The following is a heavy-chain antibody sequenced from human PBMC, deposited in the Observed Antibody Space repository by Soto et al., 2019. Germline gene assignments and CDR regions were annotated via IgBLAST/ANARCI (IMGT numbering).Heavy chain of an antibody. V-gene: IGHV5-10-1*01. CDR3: ARQIYDSDTGPNFQYYFDS. Sequence: GESLKISCKGSGYSFAGYWITWVRQKPGKGLEWMGRIDPSDSQTYYSPSFRGHVTISVTKSVTTVFLQWSSLRASDTAMYYCARQIYDSDTGPNFQYYFDSWGQGTPVTVSS. CDR2: IDPSDSQT. D-gene: IGHD3-22*01. J-gene: IGHJ4*02. CDR1: GYSFAGYW.